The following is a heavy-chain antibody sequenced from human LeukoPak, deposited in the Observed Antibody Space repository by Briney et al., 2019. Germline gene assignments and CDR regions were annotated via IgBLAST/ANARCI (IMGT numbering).Heavy chain of an antibody. V-gene: IGHV3-21*01. Sequence: GGSLRLSCAASGFTFSSYSMNWVRQAPGKGQEWVSSITGSSSYIYYADSVKGRFTISRDNAKNSLYLQMNSLRAEDTAVYYCASSDYGDYVSFDYWGQGTLVTVSS. J-gene: IGHJ4*02. CDR1: GFTFSSYS. CDR3: ASSDYGDYVSFDY. D-gene: IGHD4-17*01. CDR2: ITGSSSYI.